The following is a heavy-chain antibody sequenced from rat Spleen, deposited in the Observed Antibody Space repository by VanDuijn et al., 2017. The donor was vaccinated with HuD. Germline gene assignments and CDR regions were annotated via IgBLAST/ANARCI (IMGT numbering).Heavy chain of an antibody. D-gene: IGHD1-9*01. CDR1: GFSLTSDG. Sequence: QVQLKESGPGLVQPSQTLSLTCTVSGFSLTSDGVSWVRQPPGKGLECIAAVSSGGNTYYDSTLKSRLSISRDTSKSQVFLKIYILQTEDTDFYFCTREGHTMDRATYWFAYWGQGTLVTVSS. CDR3: TREGHTMDRATYWFAY. V-gene: IGHV2S12*01. CDR2: VSSGGNT. J-gene: IGHJ3*01.